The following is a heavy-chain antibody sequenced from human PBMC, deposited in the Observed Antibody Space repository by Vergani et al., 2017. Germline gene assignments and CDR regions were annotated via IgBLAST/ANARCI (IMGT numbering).Heavy chain of an antibody. CDR2: ISYDGSNK. J-gene: IGHJ6*03. CDR3: ARDFKELTEYLYYYYYMDV. Sequence: QVQLVESGGGVVQPGRSLRLSCAASGFTFSSYAMHWVRQAPGKGLEWVAVISYDGSNKYYADSVKGRFTISRDNSKNTLYLQMNSLRAEETAGYYWARDFKELTEYLYYYYYMDVWGQVTTVTGSS. D-gene: IGHD1-26*01. V-gene: IGHV3-30*04. CDR1: GFTFSSYA.